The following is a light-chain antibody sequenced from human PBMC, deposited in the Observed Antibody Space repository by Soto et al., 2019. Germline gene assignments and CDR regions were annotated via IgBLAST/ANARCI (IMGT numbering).Light chain of an antibody. CDR3: QQYYSIPFT. J-gene: IGKJ3*01. Sequence: DIVMTQSPDSLAVSLGERATINCKSSQSVLHSSNNKNYLAWYQQKPGQSPKLLIYWASTRESGVPDRFSGSGSGTDFTLTISSLQAEDVAVYYCQQYYSIPFTFGPGTKVDIK. CDR1: QSVLHSSNNKNY. CDR2: WAS. V-gene: IGKV4-1*01.